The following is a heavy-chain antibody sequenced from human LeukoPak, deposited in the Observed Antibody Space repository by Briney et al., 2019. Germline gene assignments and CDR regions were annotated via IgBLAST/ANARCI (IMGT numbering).Heavy chain of an antibody. CDR1: GGTFSSYA. CDR3: ARDSGYSYGYFYFDY. Sequence: GSSVKVSCKASGGTFSSYAISWVRQAPGQGLEWMGRIIPILGIANYAQKFQSRVTITADKSTSTAYMELSSLRSEDTAVYYCARDSGYSYGYFYFDYWGQGTLVTVSS. CDR2: IIPILGIA. J-gene: IGHJ4*02. D-gene: IGHD5-18*01. V-gene: IGHV1-69*04.